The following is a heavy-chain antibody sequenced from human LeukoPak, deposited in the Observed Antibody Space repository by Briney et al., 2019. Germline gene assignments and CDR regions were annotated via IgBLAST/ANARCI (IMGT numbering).Heavy chain of an antibody. V-gene: IGHV4-59*08. CDR3: ARLPHVAVAGQDFAY. D-gene: IGHD6-19*01. CDR1: GVSISTYY. CDR2: ISYSGSK. J-gene: IGHJ4*02. Sequence: SETLSLTCTVSGVSISTYYWSWIRQTPGKGLEWIGYISYSGSKKYNPSLKSRVTLSVDMSKNQFSLKLSSVTAADSATYYCARLPHVAVAGQDFAYWGQGTLVTVSS.